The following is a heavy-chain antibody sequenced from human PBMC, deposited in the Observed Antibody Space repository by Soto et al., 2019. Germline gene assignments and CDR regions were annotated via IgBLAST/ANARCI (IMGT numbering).Heavy chain of an antibody. V-gene: IGHV3-30*15. Sequence: QVQLVESGGSVVQPGRSLRLSCEASGFTFTSYAMHWVRQAPGKGLEWVAVISYDGINEYYADSVKGRFTISRDNSKNTLFLQMSSLRVEDTAVYYCAGDRLRVGELSLIGYFDYWGQGTLVTVSS. CDR2: ISYDGINE. CDR1: GFTFTSYA. D-gene: IGHD3-16*02. J-gene: IGHJ4*02. CDR3: AGDRLRVGELSLIGYFDY.